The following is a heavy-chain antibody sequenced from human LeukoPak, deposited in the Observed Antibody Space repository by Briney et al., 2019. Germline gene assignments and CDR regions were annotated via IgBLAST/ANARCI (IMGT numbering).Heavy chain of an antibody. CDR3: ARSRRDGYNYDAFDI. CDR1: GYSFTSYW. D-gene: IGHD5-24*01. CDR2: IYPGDSDT. Sequence: ESLKISCKGSGYSFTSYWIGWVRRMPGKGLEWMGIIYPGDSDTRYSPSFQGQVTISADKSISTAYLQWSSLKASDTAMYYCARSRRDGYNYDAFDIWGQGTMVTVSS. J-gene: IGHJ3*02. V-gene: IGHV5-51*01.